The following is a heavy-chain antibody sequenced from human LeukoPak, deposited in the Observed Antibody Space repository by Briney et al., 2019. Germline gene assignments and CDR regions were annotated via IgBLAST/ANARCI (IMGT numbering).Heavy chain of an antibody. V-gene: IGHV3-30-3*01. CDR2: ISYDGSNK. Sequence: GGSLRLSCAASGFTFSSYAMHWVRQAPGKGLEWVAVISYDGSNKYYADSVKGRFTISRDNSKNTLYLQMNSLRAEDTAVYCCARDRRDGYTLPDYWGQGTLVTVSS. CDR1: GFTFSSYA. CDR3: ARDRRDGYTLPDY. J-gene: IGHJ4*02. D-gene: IGHD5-24*01.